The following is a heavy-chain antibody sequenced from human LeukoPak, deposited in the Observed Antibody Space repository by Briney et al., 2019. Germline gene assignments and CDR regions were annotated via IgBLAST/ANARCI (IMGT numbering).Heavy chain of an antibody. D-gene: IGHD5-18*01. CDR1: GGSFSGYY. J-gene: IGHJ4*02. Sequence: SETLSLTCAVYGGSFSGYYWSWIRQPPGKGLEWIGEINHSGSTNYNPSLKSRVTISVDTSKNQFSLKLSSVTAADTAVYYCARAGYSYGYGFDYWGQGTLVTVSS. V-gene: IGHV4-34*01. CDR2: INHSGST. CDR3: ARAGYSYGYGFDY.